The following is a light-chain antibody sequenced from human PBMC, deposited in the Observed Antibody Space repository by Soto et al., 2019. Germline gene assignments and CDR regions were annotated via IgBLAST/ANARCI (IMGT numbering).Light chain of an antibody. CDR3: TSYTRISTSV. CDR2: EVS. Sequence: QSALTQPASVSGSPGQSITISCTGTSSDIGGHKYVSWYQQHPDKAPKVLIFEVSNRPSGISNRFSGSKSGNTASLTISGIQAEDEANYCYTSYTRISTSVFGTGTKLTVL. V-gene: IGLV2-14*01. CDR1: SSDIGGHKY. J-gene: IGLJ1*01.